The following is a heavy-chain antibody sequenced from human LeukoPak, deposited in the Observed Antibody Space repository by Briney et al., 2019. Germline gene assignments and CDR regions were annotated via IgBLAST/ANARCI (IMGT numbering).Heavy chain of an antibody. CDR3: LRDLNWSLDQ. CDR1: GFTFSSYG. J-gene: IGHJ4*02. V-gene: IGHV3-30*03. D-gene: IGHD1-20*01. CDR2: ISYDGSNK. Sequence: GRSLRLSCAASGFTFSSYGMHWVRQAPGKGLEWVAVISYDGSNKYYADSVKGRFTISRDNAKNTLYLQMNSLRAEDTAVYYCLRDLNWSLDQWGQGTLVTVSS.